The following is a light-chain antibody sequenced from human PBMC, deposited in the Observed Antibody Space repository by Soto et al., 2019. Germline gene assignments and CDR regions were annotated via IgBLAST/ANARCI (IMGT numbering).Light chain of an antibody. CDR1: STTIGAGYD. CDR2: GTT. CDR3: QSYDGTLSGSYV. Sequence: QSVLTQPPSASGDPGQRVTIACTGSSTTIGAGYDVHWYQQLPGTAPKLIIYGTTNRPSGVPDRFSGSKSGTSASLAITGLQAEDEADYYCQSYDGTLSGSYVFGIGTKVTVL. V-gene: IGLV1-40*01. J-gene: IGLJ1*01.